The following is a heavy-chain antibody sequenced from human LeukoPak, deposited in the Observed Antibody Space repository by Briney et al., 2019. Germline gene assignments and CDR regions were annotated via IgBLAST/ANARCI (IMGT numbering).Heavy chain of an antibody. D-gene: IGHD1-26*01. J-gene: IGHJ4*02. Sequence: GGSLRLSCAASGFTFSSYAMNWVRQAPGKGLEWVSYISSSSTIYYADSVRGRFTISRDNAKNSLYLQMNSLRDEDTAVYYCARDLSGSYYHSDYWGQGTLVTVSS. V-gene: IGHV3-48*02. CDR1: GFTFSSYA. CDR2: ISSSSTI. CDR3: ARDLSGSYYHSDY.